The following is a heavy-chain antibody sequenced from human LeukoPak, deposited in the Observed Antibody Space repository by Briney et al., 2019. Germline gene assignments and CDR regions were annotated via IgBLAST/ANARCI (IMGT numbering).Heavy chain of an antibody. CDR3: ARGGNRYFDY. J-gene: IGHJ4*02. Sequence: PSETLSLTCIVSGGSISSYYWSWIRQPAGKGLEWIGRIYTSENINYNPSLKSRVTMSVDTSKNQFSLKLSSVTAADTAVYYCARGGNRYFDYWGQGILVTVSS. V-gene: IGHV4-4*07. CDR1: GGSISSYY. D-gene: IGHD3-16*01. CDR2: IYTSENI.